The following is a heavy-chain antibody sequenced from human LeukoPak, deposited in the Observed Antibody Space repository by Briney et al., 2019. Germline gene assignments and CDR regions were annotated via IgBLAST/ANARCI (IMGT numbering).Heavy chain of an antibody. D-gene: IGHD4-17*01. V-gene: IGHV3-23*01. J-gene: IGHJ5*02. CDR3: AREVDHDYSSYGDYLPNWFDP. CDR1: GFTFSSYA. Sequence: GGSLRLSCAASGFTFSSYAMSWVRQAPGKGLEWVSAISGSGGSTHYADTVKGRFTISRDNSKNTLYLQMNSLRAEDTAVYYCAREVDHDYSSYGDYLPNWFDPWGQGTLVTVSS. CDR2: ISGSGGST.